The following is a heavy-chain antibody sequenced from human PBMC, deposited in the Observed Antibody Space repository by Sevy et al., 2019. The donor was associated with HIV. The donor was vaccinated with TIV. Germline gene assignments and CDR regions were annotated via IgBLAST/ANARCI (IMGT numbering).Heavy chain of an antibody. CDR2: IKQDGGEN. CDR1: GFTFSNFW. J-gene: IGHJ4*02. V-gene: IGHV3-7*03. CDR3: ARDHPSTAPFDY. D-gene: IGHD2-21*02. Sequence: GGSLRLSCAASGFTFSNFWMSWVRQAPGKGLEFVANIKQDGGENFYADSVKGRFTISRDNAKNSLFLQMNNLRVEETAVYYCARDHPSTAPFDYWGQGTLVTVSS.